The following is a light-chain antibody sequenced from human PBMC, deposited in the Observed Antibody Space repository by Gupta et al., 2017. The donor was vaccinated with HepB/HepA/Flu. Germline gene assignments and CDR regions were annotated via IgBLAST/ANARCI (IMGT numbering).Light chain of an antibody. CDR1: RSDIGAYNL. J-gene: IGLJ1*01. CDR2: DVF. CDR3: FSYAGNDNWV. Sequence: QSAPTQPPSASGSPGQSVTISCTGTRSDIGAYNLVSWYQQHPGKAPKLIIYDVFQRPSGVPDRFSGSKSGNTASLTVSGLQAEDEADYYCFSYAGNDNWVFGGGTKVTVL. V-gene: IGLV2-8*01.